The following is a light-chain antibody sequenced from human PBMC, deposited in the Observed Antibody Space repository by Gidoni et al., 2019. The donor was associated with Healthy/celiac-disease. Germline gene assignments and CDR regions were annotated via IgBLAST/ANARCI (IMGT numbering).Light chain of an antibody. CDR3: QAWDSSTGDVV. J-gene: IGLJ2*01. V-gene: IGLV3-1*01. Sequence: SYELTQPPSVSVSHGQTASITCSGDKLGDKYACWYQQKPGQSPVLVIYQDSKRPSGIPERFSGSNSGNTATLTISGTQAMDEADYYCQAWDSSTGDVVFGGGTKLTVL. CDR2: QDS. CDR1: KLGDKY.